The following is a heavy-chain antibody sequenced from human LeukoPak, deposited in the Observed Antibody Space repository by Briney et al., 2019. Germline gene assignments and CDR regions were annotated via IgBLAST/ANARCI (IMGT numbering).Heavy chain of an antibody. D-gene: IGHD4-11*01. J-gene: IGHJ6*03. Sequence: ASVKVSCKASGYRVTGYHIHWVRQAPGQGLEWMGWINPHTGATNSAQKYQGRVTMTRDTSVSTASMELNRLKSDDTAVYYCARDGFRVTTTFTYYYYYYMDVWGEGTTVTVSS. CDR1: GYRVTGYH. CDR2: INPHTGAT. CDR3: ARDGFRVTTTFTYYYYYYMDV. V-gene: IGHV1-2*02.